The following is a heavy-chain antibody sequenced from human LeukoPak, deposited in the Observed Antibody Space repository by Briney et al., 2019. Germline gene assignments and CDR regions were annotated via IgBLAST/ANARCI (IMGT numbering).Heavy chain of an antibody. CDR2: ISAYNGNT. V-gene: IGHV1-18*01. Sequence: ASVKVSCKASGYTFTSYGISWVRQAPGQGLEWMGWISAYNGNTNYAQKLQGRVTMTTDTSTSTAYMEPRSLRSDDTAVYYCARDLVDYYDSSGYLGGWFDPWGQGTLVTVSS. D-gene: IGHD3-22*01. J-gene: IGHJ5*02. CDR3: ARDLVDYYDSSGYLGGWFDP. CDR1: GYTFTSYG.